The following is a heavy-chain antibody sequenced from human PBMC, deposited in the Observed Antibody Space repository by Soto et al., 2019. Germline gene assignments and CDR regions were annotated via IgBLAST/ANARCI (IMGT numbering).Heavy chain of an antibody. J-gene: IGHJ6*03. CDR2: IKQDGSEK. V-gene: IGHV3-7*01. CDR3: ARVGTVWSYYYYYYMDV. Sequence: GGSLRLSCAASGFTFSSYWMSWVRQAPGKGLEWVANIKQDGSEKYYVDSVKGRFTISRDNAKNSLYLQMNSLRAEDTAVYYCARVGTVWSYYYYYYMDVWGKGTTVTVSS. D-gene: IGHD3-10*01. CDR1: GFTFSSYW.